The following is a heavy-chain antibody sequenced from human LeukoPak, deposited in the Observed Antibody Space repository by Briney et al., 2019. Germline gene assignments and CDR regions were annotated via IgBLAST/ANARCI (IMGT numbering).Heavy chain of an antibody. J-gene: IGHJ4*02. D-gene: IGHD1-26*01. CDR2: INPNSGDT. V-gene: IGHV1-2*02. Sequence: ASVKVSCKASGYTFTGYYMHWVRQAPGQGLEWMGWINPNSGDTNYAQKFQGRVTMIRDTSISTAYMELSRLRSDDTAVYYCARPKARIVGATTRGGFGYWGQGTLVTVSS. CDR1: GYTFTGYY. CDR3: ARPKARIVGATTRGGFGY.